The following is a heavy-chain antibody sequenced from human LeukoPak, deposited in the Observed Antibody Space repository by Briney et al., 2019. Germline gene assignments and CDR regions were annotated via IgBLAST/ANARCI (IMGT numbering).Heavy chain of an antibody. CDR1: GYTFTTYA. CDR3: ARVQTYYYDSSSYYPLDY. J-gene: IGHJ4*02. CDR2: INAGNGNT. V-gene: IGHV1-3*01. D-gene: IGHD3-22*01. Sequence: ASVKVSCKASGYTFTTYAMHWVRQAPGQRLEWMGWINAGNGNTKYSQKFQGRVTITRDTSASTVYMELSSLRSEDTAVYYCARVQTYYYDSSSYYPLDYWGQGTLVTVSS.